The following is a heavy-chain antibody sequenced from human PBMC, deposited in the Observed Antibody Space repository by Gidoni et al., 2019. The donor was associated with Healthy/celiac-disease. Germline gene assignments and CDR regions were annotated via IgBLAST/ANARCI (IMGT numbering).Heavy chain of an antibody. CDR3: ARSGAVAGTGGSHNWFDP. V-gene: IGHV1-3*01. J-gene: IGHJ5*02. CDR1: GYPFTSYA. D-gene: IGHD6-19*01. Sequence: QVQLVQSGAEVKKPGASVKVSCTASGYPFTSYAMHWVRQAPGQRLEWMGWINAGNGNTKYSQKFQGRVTITRDTSASTAYMELSSLRSEDTAVYYCARSGAVAGTGGSHNWFDPWGQGTLVTVSS. CDR2: INAGNGNT.